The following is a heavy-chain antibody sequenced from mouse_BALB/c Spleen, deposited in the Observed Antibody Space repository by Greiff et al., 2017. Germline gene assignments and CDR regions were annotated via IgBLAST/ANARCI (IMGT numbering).Heavy chain of an antibody. V-gene: IGHV5-6-2*01. Sequence: EVKLVESGGGLVKLGGSLKLSCAASGFTFSSYYMSWVRQTPEKRLELVAAINSNGGSTYYPDTVKGRFTISRDNAKNTLYLQMSSLKSEDTALYYCARHTTGYFDVWGAGTTVTVSS. CDR3: ARHTTGYFDV. D-gene: IGHD1-1*01. CDR2: INSNGGST. CDR1: GFTFSSYY. J-gene: IGHJ1*01.